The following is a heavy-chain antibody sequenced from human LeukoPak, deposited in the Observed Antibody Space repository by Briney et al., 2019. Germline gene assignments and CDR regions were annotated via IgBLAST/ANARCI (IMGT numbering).Heavy chain of an antibody. CDR1: GWSFSSYSWN. CDR3: ARGYYPPRWYFDL. CDR2: IIEKGNA. D-gene: IGHD3-10*01. J-gene: IGHJ2*01. Sequence: PSETLSLTFALYGWSFSSYSWNWTWIRQTPEKALEWIGEIIEKGNANYNPSLKSRVTIDLDTSKNQFSLKLTSMTAADTAMYYCARGYYPPRWYFDLWGRGTLVTVSS. V-gene: IGHV4-34*01.